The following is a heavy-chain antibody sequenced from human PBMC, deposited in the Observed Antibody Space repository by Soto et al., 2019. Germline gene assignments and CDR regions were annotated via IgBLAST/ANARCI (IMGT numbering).Heavy chain of an antibody. CDR2: IYYSGST. J-gene: IGHJ4*02. CDR3: ATFVGATTVTRGSPRDY. V-gene: IGHV4-39*07. CDR1: GCSISSSNYY. D-gene: IGHD4-4*01. Sequence: SETLSLTCTVSGCSISSSNYYWGWIRQPPGKGLEWIGSIYYSGSTYYNPSLTSRVTISIDTSKNQFSLNLSSVTAADTAVYYCATFVGATTVTRGSPRDYWGQGTLVTVSS.